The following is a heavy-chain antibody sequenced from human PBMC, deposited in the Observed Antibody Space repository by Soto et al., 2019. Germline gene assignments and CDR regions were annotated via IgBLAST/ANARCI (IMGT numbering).Heavy chain of an antibody. Sequence: EVQLVESGGGLVKPGGSLRLYCVASGFTFSNAWMSWVRQAPGKGLEWAGRIKSKTNGETTDYAAPVKGRFTISRDDSKITVYLQINSLKIEDTAVYYCVAERGGCYYYWGQGTLVTVSS. CDR3: VAERGGCYYY. V-gene: IGHV3-15*01. CDR1: GFTFSNAW. J-gene: IGHJ4*02. D-gene: IGHD1-26*01. CDR2: IKSKTNGETT.